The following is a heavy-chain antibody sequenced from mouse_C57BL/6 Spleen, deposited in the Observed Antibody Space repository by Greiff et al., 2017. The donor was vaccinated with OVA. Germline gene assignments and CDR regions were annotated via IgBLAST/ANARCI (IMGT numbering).Heavy chain of an antibody. V-gene: IGHV1-53*01. D-gene: IGHD1-1*01. J-gene: IGHJ2*01. CDR1: GYTFTSYW. CDR2: INPSNGGT. Sequence: QVQLQQSGTELVKPGASVKLSCKASGYTFTSYWMHWVKQRPGQGLEWIGNINPSNGGTNYNEKFKSKATLTVDKSSSTAYMQLSSLTSEDSAVYYCARGNYGSSPYFDYWGQGTTLTVSS. CDR3: ARGNYGSSPYFDY.